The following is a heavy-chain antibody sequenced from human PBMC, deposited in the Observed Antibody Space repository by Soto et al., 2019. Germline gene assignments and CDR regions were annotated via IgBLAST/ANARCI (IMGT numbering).Heavy chain of an antibody. CDR3: ARAISASGSCSDY. Sequence: QVQLVESGGGVVQPGRSLRLSCAASGFTFSSYGMHWVRQAPGKGLEWVSFISYDGSNEYYADSVRGRFAISRDNSRNSVSLHLSSLRGEDTAVYYCARAISASGSCSDYWGQGSLVTVSS. CDR1: GFTFSSYG. CDR2: ISYDGSNE. D-gene: IGHD3-10*01. V-gene: IGHV3-30*03. J-gene: IGHJ4*02.